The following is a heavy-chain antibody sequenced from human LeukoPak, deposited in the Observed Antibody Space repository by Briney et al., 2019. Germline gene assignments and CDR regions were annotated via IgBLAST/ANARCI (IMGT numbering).Heavy chain of an antibody. CDR2: MYHSGNT. D-gene: IGHD3-22*01. V-gene: IGHV4-38-2*02. Sequence: SETLSLTCSVSGYSISSGYYWGWIRQPPGKGLEWIASMYHSGNTYYNPSLKSRVTISVDTSKNQFSLKLTSVTAADTAVYYCARGPYKYDGSGAFDIWGQGTMVTVSS. CDR3: ARGPYKYDGSGAFDI. CDR1: GYSISSGYY. J-gene: IGHJ3*02.